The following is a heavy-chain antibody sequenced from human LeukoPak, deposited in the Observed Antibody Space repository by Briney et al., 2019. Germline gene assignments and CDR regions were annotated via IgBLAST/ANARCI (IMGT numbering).Heavy chain of an antibody. J-gene: IGHJ4*02. Sequence: SQTLSLTCAISGDSVFSNTAAWNWIRQSPSRGLEWLGRTYYRCKWYTDYAVSVNSRITINPDTSTNQFALHLNSVTPEDTAVYYCARDGWPAFDYWGQGTLVTVSS. V-gene: IGHV6-1*01. CDR2: TYYRCKWYT. CDR1: GDSVFSNTAA. D-gene: IGHD2-15*01. CDR3: ARDGWPAFDY.